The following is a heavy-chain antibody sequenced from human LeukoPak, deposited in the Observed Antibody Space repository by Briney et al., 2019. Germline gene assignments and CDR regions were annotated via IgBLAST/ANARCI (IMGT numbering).Heavy chain of an antibody. CDR2: ISRSSSSI. CDR3: ARDVGWAFDY. CDR1: GFTFNTYS. D-gene: IGHD2-15*01. V-gene: IGHV3-48*02. J-gene: IGHJ4*02. Sequence: GESLRLSCAASGFTFNTYSMNWVRQAPGKGLEWISYISRSSSSIWYADSVKGRVTISRDNAKNSLFLQMNSLRDEDTAVCYCARDVGWAFDYWGQGSLVAVSS.